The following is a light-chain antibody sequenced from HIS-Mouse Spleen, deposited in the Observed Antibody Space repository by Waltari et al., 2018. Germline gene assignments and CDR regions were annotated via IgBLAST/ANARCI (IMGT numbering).Light chain of an antibody. CDR1: QSVSSN. CDR2: GAS. J-gene: IGKJ2*01. Sequence: EIVMTQSPATLSVSPGERPTLSCRASQSVSSNLAWYQQKPGQAPRLLIYGASTRATGIPARFSGSGSGTEFTLTISSLQSEDFAVYYCQQYNNWPPYTFGQGTKLEIK. CDR3: QQYNNWPPYT. V-gene: IGKV3-15*01.